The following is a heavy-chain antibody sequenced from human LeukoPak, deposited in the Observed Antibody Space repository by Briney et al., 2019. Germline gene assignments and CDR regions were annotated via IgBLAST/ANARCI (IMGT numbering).Heavy chain of an antibody. Sequence: PGGSLRLSCAASGFTFSTYTMNWVRQAPGKGLEWVSYISSSGSTTYYADSVKGRFTISRDNAKNSLYLQMNSLRAEDTAVYYCARVVDYWGQGTLVTVSS. CDR3: ARVVDY. J-gene: IGHJ4*02. CDR1: GFTFSTYT. CDR2: ISSSGSTT. V-gene: IGHV3-48*04.